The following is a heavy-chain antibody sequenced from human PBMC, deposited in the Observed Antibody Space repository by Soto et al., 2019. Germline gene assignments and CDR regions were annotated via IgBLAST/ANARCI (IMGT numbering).Heavy chain of an antibody. CDR2: IKSKTDGGT. J-gene: IGHJ4*01. CDR3: TTDSYSSIRIVRFDY. Sequence: PGGALRLSCAASGFTFTNAWINWVRQATGKGLEWVGRIKSKTDGGTDYAEPVKGRFAISRDDSNNMVYLQMNSLRTEDTAVYYCTTDSYSSIRIVRFDYWGHGTLVTVSS. V-gene: IGHV3-15*07. CDR1: GFTFTNAW. D-gene: IGHD2-2*01.